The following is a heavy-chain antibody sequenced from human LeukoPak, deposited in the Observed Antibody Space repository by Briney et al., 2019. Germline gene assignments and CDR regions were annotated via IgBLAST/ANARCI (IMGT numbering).Heavy chain of an antibody. Sequence: PGGSLRLSCEASGFPFSSYWMHWVRQAPGKGLVWVARSNEDGTYTSHVDPVKGRFTISRDNAKNTLYLQMNSLRAEDAAVYYCVSFGRQWLLSYWGRGTLVTVSS. CDR1: GFPFSSYW. CDR2: SNEDGTYT. D-gene: IGHD6-19*01. CDR3: VSFGRQWLLSY. V-gene: IGHV3-74*01. J-gene: IGHJ4*02.